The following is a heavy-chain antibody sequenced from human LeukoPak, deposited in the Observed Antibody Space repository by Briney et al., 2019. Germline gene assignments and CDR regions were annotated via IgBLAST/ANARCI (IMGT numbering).Heavy chain of an antibody. CDR2: ISYDGSNK. CDR1: GFTFRSSG. D-gene: IGHD4-11*01. Sequence: GRSLRLSCAASGFTFRSSGMHWVRQAPGKGLEWVAVISYDGSNKYYADSVKGRFTISRDNSKNTLYVQMNSLRVEDTAVYYCASSYSNPSDYWGQGTLVTVPS. CDR3: ASSYSNPSDY. J-gene: IGHJ4*02. V-gene: IGHV3-30*03.